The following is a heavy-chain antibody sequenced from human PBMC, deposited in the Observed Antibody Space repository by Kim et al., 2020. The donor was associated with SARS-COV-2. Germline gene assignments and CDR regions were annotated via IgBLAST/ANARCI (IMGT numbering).Heavy chain of an antibody. CDR1: GYTLTELS. Sequence: ASVKVSCKVSGYTLTELSMHWVRQAPGKGLEWMGGFDPEDGETIYAQKFQGRVTMTEDTSTETAYMELSSLRSEDTAVYYCATALSSGWYEDYYYYGMDVWGQGTTVTVSS. CDR3: ATALSSGWYEDYYYYGMDV. V-gene: IGHV1-24*01. J-gene: IGHJ6*02. D-gene: IGHD6-19*01. CDR2: FDPEDGET.